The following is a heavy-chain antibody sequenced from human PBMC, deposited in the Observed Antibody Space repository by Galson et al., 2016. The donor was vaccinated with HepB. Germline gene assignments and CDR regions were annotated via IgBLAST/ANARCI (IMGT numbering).Heavy chain of an antibody. CDR1: GGIFNSYG. CDR2: IIAIFGTA. Sequence: SVKVSCKASGGIFNSYGITWVRQAPGQGLEWMGGIIAIFGTANYAQKFQGRVTITADESTSTVYMELSSLRSEDTAVYYCPRASGYHYVSWFDPWGQGTLVTVSS. D-gene: IGHD3-16*01. V-gene: IGHV1-69*13. J-gene: IGHJ5*02. CDR3: PRASGYHYVSWFDP.